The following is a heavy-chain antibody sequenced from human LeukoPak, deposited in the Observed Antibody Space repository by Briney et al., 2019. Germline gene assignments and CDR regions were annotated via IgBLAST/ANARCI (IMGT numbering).Heavy chain of an antibody. CDR1: GFTFSSYW. D-gene: IGHD3-22*01. J-gene: IGHJ5*02. Sequence: GGSLRLSCAASGFTFSSYWMSWVRQAPGKGLEWVANIKQDGSEKYYVDSVKGRFPISRDNAKNSLYLQMNSLRAEDTAVYYCARDGGRYYYDSSGYYYPWGQGTLVTVSS. CDR2: IKQDGSEK. CDR3: ARDGGRYYYDSSGYYYP. V-gene: IGHV3-7*01.